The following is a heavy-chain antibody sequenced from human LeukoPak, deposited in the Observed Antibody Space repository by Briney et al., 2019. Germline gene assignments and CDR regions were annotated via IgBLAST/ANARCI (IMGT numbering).Heavy chain of an antibody. J-gene: IGHJ3*02. D-gene: IGHD3-22*01. CDR2: TYTGGNS. CDR1: GFTVSSPH. V-gene: IGHV3-53*01. Sequence: GGSLRLSCEASGFTVSSPHMVWVRQAPGKGLEWVSVTYTGGNSYYAGSVQGRFIIPRDISKNTLYLQMNNLRAEDSALYYCARGGRGSAAVVAPRSFDIWGQGTMVTVSS. CDR3: ARGGRGSAAVVAPRSFDI.